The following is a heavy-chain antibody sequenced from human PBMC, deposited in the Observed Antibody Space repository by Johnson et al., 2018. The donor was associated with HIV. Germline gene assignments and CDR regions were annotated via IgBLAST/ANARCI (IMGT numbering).Heavy chain of an antibody. CDR2: ISGSGGST. V-gene: IGHV3-23*01. Sequence: VLLLESGGGLVQPGGSLRLSCAASGLTFSSYAMSWVRQAPGKGLEWVSAISGSGGSTYYADSVKGRFTISRDNSKNTLYLQMNSLRDEDTAVYYCAKGGYCSSTSCSLDDAFDIWGQGTMVTVSS. CDR3: AKGGYCSSTSCSLDDAFDI. CDR1: GLTFSSYA. D-gene: IGHD2-2*01. J-gene: IGHJ3*02.